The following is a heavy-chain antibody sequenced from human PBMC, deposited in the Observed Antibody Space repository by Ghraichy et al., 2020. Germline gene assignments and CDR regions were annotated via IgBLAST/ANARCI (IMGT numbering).Heavy chain of an antibody. D-gene: IGHD4-17*01. CDR2: INQDGSET. J-gene: IGHJ4*02. CDR3: AISSPVTTYGY. V-gene: IGHV3-7*03. CDR1: GFTFSSYW. Sequence: ESLNISCAASGFTFSSYWVSWVRQAPGKGLEWVANINQDGSETYYVDSVKGRFTISRDNAKNSLYLQINTLRAEDTAVYYCAISSPVTTYGYWGQGTLVTVSS.